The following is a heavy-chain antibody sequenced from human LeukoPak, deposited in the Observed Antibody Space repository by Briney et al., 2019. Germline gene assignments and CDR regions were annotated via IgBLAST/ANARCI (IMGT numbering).Heavy chain of an antibody. CDR1: GGSISSSSYY. CDR2: IYYSGST. CDR3: ARAWGGWLQLYYFDY. V-gene: IGHV4-39*01. D-gene: IGHD5-24*01. Sequence: ASETLSLTCTVSGGSISSSSYYWGWILQPPGKGLEWIGSIYYSGSTYYNPSLKSRVTISVDTSKNQFSLKLSSVTAADTAVYYCARAWGGWLQLYYFDYWGQGTLVTVSS. J-gene: IGHJ4*02.